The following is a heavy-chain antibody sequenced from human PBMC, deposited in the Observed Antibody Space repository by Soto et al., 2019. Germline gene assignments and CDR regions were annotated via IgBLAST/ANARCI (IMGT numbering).Heavy chain of an antibody. CDR3: AGDWAAAGPFDY. CDR1: GYTFTSYG. D-gene: IGHD6-13*01. CDR2: ISAYNGNT. Sequence: QVQLVQSGAEVKKPGASVKVSCKASGYTFTSYGISWVRQAPGQGLEWMGWISAYNGNTNYARKLQGRVTMTTDTSTSTGYMELRSLRSDDTAVYYCAGDWAAAGPFDYWGQGTLVTVSS. J-gene: IGHJ4*02. V-gene: IGHV1-18*01.